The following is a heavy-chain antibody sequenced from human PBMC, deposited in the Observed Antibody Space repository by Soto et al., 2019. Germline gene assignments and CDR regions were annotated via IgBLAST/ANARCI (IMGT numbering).Heavy chain of an antibody. D-gene: IGHD2-15*01. J-gene: IGHJ4*02. CDR1: GFTFSSYS. CDR2: ISSSSSYI. V-gene: IGHV3-21*01. CDR3: ARVGQYCSGGGCGGMNFDY. Sequence: EVQLVESGGGLVKPGGSLRLSCAASGFTFSSYSMNWVRQAPGKGLEWVSSISSSSSYIYYADSVKGRFTISRDNAKNSLYLQMNSLRAEDTAVYYCARVGQYCSGGGCGGMNFDYWGQGTLVTVSS.